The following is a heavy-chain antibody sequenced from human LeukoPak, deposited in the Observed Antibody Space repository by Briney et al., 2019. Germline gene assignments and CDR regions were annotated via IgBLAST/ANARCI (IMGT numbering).Heavy chain of an antibody. J-gene: IGHJ4*02. V-gene: IGHV3-23*01. Sequence: GRSLRLSCAASGFTFSSYAMSWVRQAPGKGLEWVSAISGSGGSTYYADSVKGRFTISRDNSKNTLYLQMNSLRAEDTAVYYCAKAHPYSSSVAGSFDYWGQGTLVTVSS. CDR2: ISGSGGST. CDR1: GFTFSSYA. D-gene: IGHD6-6*01. CDR3: AKAHPYSSSVAGSFDY.